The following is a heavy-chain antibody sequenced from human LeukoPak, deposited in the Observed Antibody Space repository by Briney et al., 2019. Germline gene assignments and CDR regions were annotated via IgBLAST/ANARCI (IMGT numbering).Heavy chain of an antibody. V-gene: IGHV3-30-3*01. CDR1: GFTFSSYA. CDR3: ARNKDSSSFVKSLVVVY. J-gene: IGHJ4*02. Sequence: GGSLRLSCAASGFTFSSYAMPWVRQAPGKGLEWVAVTSYDGSNKYYADSVKGRFTISRDNSKNTLYLQMNSLRAEDTAVYYCARNKDSSSFVKSLVVVYWGQGTLVTVSS. CDR2: TSYDGSNK. D-gene: IGHD6-13*01.